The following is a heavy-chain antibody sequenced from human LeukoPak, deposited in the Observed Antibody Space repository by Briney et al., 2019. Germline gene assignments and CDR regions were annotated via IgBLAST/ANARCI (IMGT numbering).Heavy chain of an antibody. V-gene: IGHV1-8*01. Sequence: GASVKVSCKASGDSLTNYDINWVRQATGQGLEWMGWMNPSSGTTGYAQRFQGRVTMTRDTSINTAYMELSSLTSEDTAVYYCTGRGWMVREHTYFFADVWGKGTTVAVSS. CDR3: TGRGWMVREHTYFFADV. J-gene: IGHJ6*04. CDR2: MNPSSGTT. D-gene: IGHD3-10*01. CDR1: GDSLTNYD.